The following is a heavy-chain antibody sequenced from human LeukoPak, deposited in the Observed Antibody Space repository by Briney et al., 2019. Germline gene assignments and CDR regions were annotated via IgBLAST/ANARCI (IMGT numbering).Heavy chain of an antibody. V-gene: IGHV3-11*04. CDR1: GFTFSDYY. J-gene: IGHJ4*02. Sequence: PGGSLRLSCAASGFTFSDYYMSWIRQAPGKGLEWVSYISSSGSTIYYADSVKGRFTISRDNAKNSLYLQMNSLRAEDTAVYYCARDYGSGSYYKVMVDWGQGTLVTVSS. CDR2: ISSSGSTI. CDR3: ARDYGSGSYYKVMVD. D-gene: IGHD3-10*01.